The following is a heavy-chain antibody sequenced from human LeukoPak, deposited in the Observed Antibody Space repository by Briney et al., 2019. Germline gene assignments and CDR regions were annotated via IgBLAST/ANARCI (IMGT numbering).Heavy chain of an antibody. V-gene: IGHV4-59*01. J-gene: IGHJ3*02. CDR3: ARGTLITIFGVVFSGAFDI. CDR1: GGSISSYY. CDR2: IYYSGST. D-gene: IGHD3-3*01. Sequence: SETLSLTCTVSGGSISSYYWSWIRQPPGKGLEWIGYIYYSGSTNYNPSLKSRVTISVDTSKNQFSLKLSSVTAADTAVYYCARGTLITIFGVVFSGAFDIWGQGTMVTVSS.